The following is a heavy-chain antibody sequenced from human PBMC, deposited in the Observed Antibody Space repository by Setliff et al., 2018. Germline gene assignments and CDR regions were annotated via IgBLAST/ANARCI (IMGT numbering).Heavy chain of an antibody. CDR1: GFTFSTYR. V-gene: IGHV3-33*08. D-gene: IGHD2-2*01. Sequence: GGSLRLSCAASGFTFSTYRMHWVRQAPGKGLEWVAVIWDDGVKKYHADSVKGRFTISRDNSKNTLYLQMNRLRAEDTAVFYCARVVTSAFDIWGQGTMVTVSS. J-gene: IGHJ3*02. CDR2: IWDDGVKK. CDR3: ARVVTSAFDI.